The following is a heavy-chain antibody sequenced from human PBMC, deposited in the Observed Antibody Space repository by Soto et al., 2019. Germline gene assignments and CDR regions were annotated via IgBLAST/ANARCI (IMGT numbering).Heavy chain of an antibody. V-gene: IGHV3-23*04. Sequence: EVQLVESGGGLAQPGGSLRLSCAASGFPFSNYAMSWVRQAPGKGLEWVSTINGGAGSTYYADSVKGRFTISRDDSKNTLYLPMNSLRAEDTAEDYCANIPMMTTVTHYFDYWGQGTLVTVSS. CDR3: ANIPMMTTVTHYFDY. CDR2: INGGAGST. D-gene: IGHD4-17*01. CDR1: GFPFSNYA. J-gene: IGHJ4*02.